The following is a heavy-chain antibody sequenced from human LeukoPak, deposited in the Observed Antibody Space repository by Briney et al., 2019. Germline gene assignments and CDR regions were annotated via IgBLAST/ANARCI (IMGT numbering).Heavy chain of an antibody. D-gene: IGHD3-22*01. CDR1: GFTFSSYW. CDR2: ISSSSSYI. Sequence: GGSLRLSCAASGFTFSSYWMSWVRQAPGKGLEWVSSISSSSSYIYYADSVKGRFTISRDNAKNSLYLQMNSLRAEDTAVYYCAKDYDSRGSGVDYWGQGTLVTVSS. CDR3: AKDYDSRGSGVDY. V-gene: IGHV3-21*01. J-gene: IGHJ4*02.